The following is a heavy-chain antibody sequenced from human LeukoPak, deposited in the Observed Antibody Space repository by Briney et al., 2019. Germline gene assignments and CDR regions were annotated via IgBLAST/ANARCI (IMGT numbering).Heavy chain of an antibody. J-gene: IGHJ4*02. CDR3: AKAISGWYFDY. CDR1: GFTFSSYA. V-gene: IGHV3-23*01. Sequence: GGSLRLSCAASGFTFSSYAMGWVRQAPGKGLEWVSSISGSGAGTCYADSVKGRFTISRDSSQNTLYLQMNSLRAEDTAVYYCAKAISGWYFDYWGQGTLVTVSS. D-gene: IGHD6-19*01. CDR2: ISGSGAGT.